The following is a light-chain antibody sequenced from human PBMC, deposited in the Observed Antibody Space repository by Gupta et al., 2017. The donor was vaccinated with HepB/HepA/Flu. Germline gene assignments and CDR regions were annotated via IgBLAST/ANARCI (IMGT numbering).Light chain of an antibody. CDR3: QQRSNWPPESS. Sequence: EIVLTQSPATLSLSPGERATLSCRASRSVSSYLAWYQQKPGQAPRLLIYDASNRATGIPARFSGSGSGTDFTLTISSLEPEDFAVYYCQQRSNWPPESSFGQGTKLEIK. CDR1: RSVSSY. CDR2: DAS. J-gene: IGKJ2*04. V-gene: IGKV3-11*01.